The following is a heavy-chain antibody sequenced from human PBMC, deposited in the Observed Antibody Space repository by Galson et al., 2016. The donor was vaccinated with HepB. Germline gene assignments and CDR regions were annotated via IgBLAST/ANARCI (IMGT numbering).Heavy chain of an antibody. CDR2: INSDGSST. J-gene: IGHJ4*02. Sequence: SLRLSCAASGFTFSRYWMHWVRQAPGKGLVWVSRINSDGSSTTCADSVKGRFTISRDNAKNTLYLQMNSLRTEDTAVYYCARDPSRSIFDYGGDYWGQGTLATVSS. V-gene: IGHV3-74*01. D-gene: IGHD4/OR15-4a*01. CDR3: ARDPSRSIFDYGGDY. CDR1: GFTFSRYW.